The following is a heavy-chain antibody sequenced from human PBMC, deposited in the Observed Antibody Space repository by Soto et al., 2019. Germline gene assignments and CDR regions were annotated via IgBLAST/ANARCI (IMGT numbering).Heavy chain of an antibody. V-gene: IGHV5-51*01. D-gene: IGHD3-10*01. J-gene: IGHJ3*01. CDR3: ARLPGVRGVFDGFNV. CDR1: GYSFAGYW. Sequence: GESLKISCNGSGYSFAGYWIGWVRQMPGKGLDWMGVIYPGDSDTRYSPSFHGQVTISADKSISTAYLQWSSLKASDTAMYFCARLPGVRGVFDGFNVWGQGTMVTVSS. CDR2: IYPGDSDT.